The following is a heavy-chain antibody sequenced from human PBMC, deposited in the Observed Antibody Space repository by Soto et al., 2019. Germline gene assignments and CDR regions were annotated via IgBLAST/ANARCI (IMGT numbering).Heavy chain of an antibody. Sequence: QVQLVESGGGVVQPGRSLRVSCAASGFTFSSHGMHWVRQAPGKGLEWVAVIWYDGSNNYNGESVKGRFIISRDKSKNTGELQMNSLRAEDTAIYYCARWGPDKVLDYWGQGALVTVSS. V-gene: IGHV3-33*01. CDR2: IWYDGSNN. D-gene: IGHD3-16*01. CDR1: GFTFSSHG. J-gene: IGHJ4*02. CDR3: ARWGPDKVLDY.